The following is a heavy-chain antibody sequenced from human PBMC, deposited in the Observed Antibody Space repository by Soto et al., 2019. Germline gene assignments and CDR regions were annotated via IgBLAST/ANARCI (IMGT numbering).Heavy chain of an antibody. J-gene: IGHJ4*02. D-gene: IGHD6-19*01. CDR3: ARGWATVDGTGDN. CDR1: GFTFSNYW. CDR2: IKQDGSET. Sequence: EVQLVESGGGLVQPGGSLRLSCVVSGFTFSNYWMSWVRQAPGKGLEWVANIKQDGSETYYVDSVKGRFTISRDNAKNSLYLQMTSLRGEDTAVYYCARGWATVDGTGDNWGQGTMVIVSS. V-gene: IGHV3-7*01.